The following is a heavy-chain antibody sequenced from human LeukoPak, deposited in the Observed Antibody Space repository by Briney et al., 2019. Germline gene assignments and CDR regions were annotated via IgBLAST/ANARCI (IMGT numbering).Heavy chain of an antibody. CDR2: IKEDGSQK. J-gene: IGHJ4*02. Sequence: PGGSLSLSCAASGFTFSRYWMSCIRQAPGKGLEWVANIKEDGSQKYSVDSVRGRLTISRDNAKNSLYLQMKSLREEDTAVYYCEREGTGFEYWGQGVLVTVSS. V-gene: IGHV3-7*01. CDR1: GFTFSRYW. D-gene: IGHD1-1*01. CDR3: EREGTGFEY.